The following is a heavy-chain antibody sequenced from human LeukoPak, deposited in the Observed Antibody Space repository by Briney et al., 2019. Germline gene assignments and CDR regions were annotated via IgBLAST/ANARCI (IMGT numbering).Heavy chain of an antibody. J-gene: IGHJ3*02. D-gene: IGHD3-10*01. CDR1: GFTFSDYY. V-gene: IGHV3-11*01. Sequence: GGSLRLSCAASGFTFSDYYMNWIRQAPGKGLEWVSHISSSSSTILYADSVKGRFTISRDNAKNSLYLQMNSLRAEDTALYYCAKDNGGSGSYYFMSNGGGAFDIWGQGTMVTVSS. CDR3: AKDNGGSGSYYFMSNGGGAFDI. CDR2: ISSSSSTI.